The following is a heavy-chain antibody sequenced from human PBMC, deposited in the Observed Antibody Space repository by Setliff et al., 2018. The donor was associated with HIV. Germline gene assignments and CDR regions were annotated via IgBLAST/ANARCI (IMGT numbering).Heavy chain of an antibody. Sequence: GGSLRLSCAASGFTFSNYAMTWVRQAPGKGLEWVSVITSSGDNTYYADFVKGRFTISRDNSKNTVYLQMNSLRVDDTAVYYCAKSRITSQYDAFDIWGQGTMVTVSS. CDR1: GFTFSNYA. J-gene: IGHJ3*02. CDR2: ITSSGDNT. CDR3: AKSRITSQYDAFDI. D-gene: IGHD2-2*01. V-gene: IGHV3-23*01.